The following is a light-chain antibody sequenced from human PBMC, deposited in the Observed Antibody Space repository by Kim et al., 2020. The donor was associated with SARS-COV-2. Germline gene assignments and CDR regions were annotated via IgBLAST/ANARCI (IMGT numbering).Light chain of an antibody. J-gene: IGKJ1*01. CDR1: QSVNSN. Sequence: EIVMTQSPATLSVSPGDRVTLSCRASQSVNSNLAWYQQKPGQAPRLLIYGASARATGLPARFSGSGSGTEFTLTISSLQSEDYAIYYCQQYNKWPPWTFGQGTKVEIK. V-gene: IGKV3-15*01. CDR3: QQYNKWPPWT. CDR2: GAS.